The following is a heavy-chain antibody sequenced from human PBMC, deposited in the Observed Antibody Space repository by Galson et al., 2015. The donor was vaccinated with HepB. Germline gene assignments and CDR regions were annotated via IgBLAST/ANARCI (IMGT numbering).Heavy chain of an antibody. CDR1: GGSIGSSSYY. D-gene: IGHD3-3*01. CDR2: MYYSGST. V-gene: IGHV4-39*07. Sequence: ETLSLTCTVFGGSIGSSSYYWGWIRQPPGKGLEWIGSMYYSGSTYYNPSLKSRVTISVDTSKNQFSLKLSSVTAADTAVYYCARDRGMVIPYYFDYWGQGTLVTVSS. CDR3: ARDRGMVIPYYFDY. J-gene: IGHJ4*02.